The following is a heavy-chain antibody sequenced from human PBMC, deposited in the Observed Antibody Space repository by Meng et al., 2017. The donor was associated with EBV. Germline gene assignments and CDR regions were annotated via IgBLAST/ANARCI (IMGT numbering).Heavy chain of an antibody. CDR1: GDSISDYY. CDR3: ARVNSDCGGVMCYKGWFDP. CDR2: IHYSGST. J-gene: IGHJ5*02. D-gene: IGHD2-21*01. Sequence: QGQLQESGPGLGKPSETSSPTCTVSGDSISDYYWSWIRQPPGKGLEWIGYIHYSGSTYYNPSLKSRITISVDMSRNQFSLRLTSVTSADMAVYYCARVNSDCGGVMCYKGWFDPWGQGTLVTVSS. V-gene: IGHV4-59*08.